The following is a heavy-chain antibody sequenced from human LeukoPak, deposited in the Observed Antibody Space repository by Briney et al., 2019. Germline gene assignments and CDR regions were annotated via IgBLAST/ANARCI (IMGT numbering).Heavy chain of an antibody. CDR1: GFNFNSYW. V-gene: IGHV3-7*04. D-gene: IGHD3-10*01. J-gene: IGHJ4*02. CDR2: VKQDGSEI. CDR3: ARARYGSGGYFFDF. Sequence: GGSLRLSRAGSGFNFNSYWMSWVRQAPGKGLECVANVKQDGSEIYFVDPVKGRFTISRDNAKSSLYLQMNSLRGEDTAVYYCARARYGSGGYFFDFWGQGTLVTVSS.